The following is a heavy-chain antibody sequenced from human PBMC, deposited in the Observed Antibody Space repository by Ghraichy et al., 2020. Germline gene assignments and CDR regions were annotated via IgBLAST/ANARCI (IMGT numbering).Heavy chain of an antibody. V-gene: IGHV3-21*01. J-gene: IGHJ3*02. CDR1: GFTFSSYS. CDR3: ARELDILTGYYTRAFDI. D-gene: IGHD3-9*01. Sequence: GGSLRLSCAASGFTFSSYSMNWVRQAPGKGLEWVSSISSSSSYIYYADSVKGRFTISRDNAKNSLYLQMNSLRAEDTAVYYCARELDILTGYYTRAFDIWGQGTMVTVSS. CDR2: ISSSSSYI.